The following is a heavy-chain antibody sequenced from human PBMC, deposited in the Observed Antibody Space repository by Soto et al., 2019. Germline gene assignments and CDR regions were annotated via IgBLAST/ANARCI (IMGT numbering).Heavy chain of an antibody. CDR3: ARDFYSGSYYAFDI. CDR2: INPNSGGT. J-gene: IGHJ3*02. Sequence: ASVKVSCKASGYTFTGYYMHWVRQAPGQGLEWMGWINPNSGGTNYAQKFQGRVTMTRDTSISTAYMELSRLRSDDTAVYYCARDFYSGSYYAFDIWGQGTMVTVSS. V-gene: IGHV1-2*02. CDR1: GYTFTGYY. D-gene: IGHD1-26*01.